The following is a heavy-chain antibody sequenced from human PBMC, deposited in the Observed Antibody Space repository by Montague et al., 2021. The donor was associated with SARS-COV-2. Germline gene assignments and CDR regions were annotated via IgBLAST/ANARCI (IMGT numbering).Heavy chain of an antibody. D-gene: IGHD3-10*01. Sequence: LVKPTQTLSLTCTVSGGSISSYYWSWIRQPPGKGLEWIGYIYYGGSTNYSPSFKGRVIMSVDTSNNQFSLRLTSVTAADTAVYYCARDREITMVRGAPLYGMDVWGQGTTVTVSS. V-gene: IGHV4-59*12. J-gene: IGHJ6*02. CDR3: ARDREITMVRGAPLYGMDV. CDR1: GGSISSYY. CDR2: IYYGGST.